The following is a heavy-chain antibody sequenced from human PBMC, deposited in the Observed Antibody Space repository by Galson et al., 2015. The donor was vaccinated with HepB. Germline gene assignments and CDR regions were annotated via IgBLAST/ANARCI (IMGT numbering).Heavy chain of an antibody. CDR1: GFTFSSLG. CDR3: AKGTTSIDY. V-gene: IGHV3-23*01. J-gene: IGHJ4*02. CDR2: IGVNPGNT. Sequence: LRLSCAASGFTFSSLGMTWVRQAPGKGLEGVSAIGVNPGNTDYADSVRGRFTISRDNSKNMLYLQMNNLRAEDTAVYYCAKGTTSIDYWGQGTLVTGSS. D-gene: IGHD1-1*01.